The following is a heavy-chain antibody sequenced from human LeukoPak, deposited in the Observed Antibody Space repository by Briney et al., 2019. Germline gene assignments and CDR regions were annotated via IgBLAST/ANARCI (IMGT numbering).Heavy chain of an antibody. CDR2: ISGSGGST. CDR3: AKVGGVIAAAGNFDY. V-gene: IGHV3-23*01. D-gene: IGHD6-13*01. J-gene: IGHJ4*02. Sequence: GGSLRLSCAASGFTFSSYAVSWVRQAPGKGLEWVSVISGSGGSTYYADSVKGRFTISRDNSKNTLYLQMNSLRAEDTAVYYCAKVGGVIAAAGNFDYWGQGTLVTVSS. CDR1: GFTFSSYA.